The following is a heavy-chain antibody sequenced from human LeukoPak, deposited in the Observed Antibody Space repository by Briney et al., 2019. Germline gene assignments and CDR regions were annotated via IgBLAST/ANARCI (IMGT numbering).Heavy chain of an antibody. CDR3: AKIDGPNWPFAA. CDR2: IYLGDSDT. J-gene: IGHJ5*02. CDR1: GYIFSNFW. D-gene: IGHD1-1*01. V-gene: IGHV5-51*01. Sequence: HGESLKISCKVSGYIFSNFWIAWVRHMPGSGLEWVGSIYLGDSDTRYSPSFQGQVTISGDRSISTAYLQWSSLKASDTAMYFCAKIDGPNWPFAAWGKGTLLSVPS.